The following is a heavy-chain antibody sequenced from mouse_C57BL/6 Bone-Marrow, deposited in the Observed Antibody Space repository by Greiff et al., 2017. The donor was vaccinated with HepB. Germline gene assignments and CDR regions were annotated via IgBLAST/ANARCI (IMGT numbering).Heavy chain of an antibody. V-gene: IGHV5-6*03. Sequence: EVMLVESGGGLVKPGGSLKLSCAASGFTFSSYGMSWVRQTPDKRLEWVATISSGGSYTYYPDSVKGRFTISRDNAKNTLYLQMSSLKSEDTAMYYCAIRRGFAYWGQGTLVTVSA. CDR1: GFTFSSYG. CDR3: AIRRGFAY. J-gene: IGHJ3*01. CDR2: ISSGGSYT.